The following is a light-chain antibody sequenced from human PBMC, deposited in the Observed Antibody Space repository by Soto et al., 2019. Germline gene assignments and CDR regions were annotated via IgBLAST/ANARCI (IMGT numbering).Light chain of an antibody. V-gene: IGKV1-39*01. J-gene: IGKJ4*01. CDR3: QQSYSTAIT. Sequence: DIQMTQSPSSLSASVGDRVTITCRASQTISGYLNWYQQKPGKAPNLLINAASSLQSGVPSRFSSSGSGTDFALTISSLQPEDFATYYCQQSYSTAITFGGGTKVDIK. CDR2: AAS. CDR1: QTISGY.